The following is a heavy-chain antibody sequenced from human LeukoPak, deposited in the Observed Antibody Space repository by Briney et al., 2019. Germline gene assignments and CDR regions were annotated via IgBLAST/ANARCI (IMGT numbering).Heavy chain of an antibody. Sequence: GGSLRLSCAASGFIFSTYNMDWVRQAPGKGLVWVSRINSDGSSTSYADSVKGRFTISRDNAKNTLYLQMNSLRAEDTAVYYCARDNSSSWYWFDPWGQGTLVTVSS. CDR3: ARDNSSSWYWFDP. CDR2: INSDGSST. D-gene: IGHD6-13*01. V-gene: IGHV3-74*01. CDR1: GFIFSTYN. J-gene: IGHJ5*02.